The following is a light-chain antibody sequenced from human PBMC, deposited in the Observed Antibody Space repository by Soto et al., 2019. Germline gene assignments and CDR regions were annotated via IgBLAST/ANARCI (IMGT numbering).Light chain of an antibody. CDR2: KAS. J-gene: IGKJ1*01. CDR3: QQYNSYSPNM. Sequence: DIQMTQSPSTLSASVGDRVTITCRASQSISSWLAWYQQKPGKAPKLLIYKASSLESGVPSRFSGSGSGTEFTLTISSLQPDDFATYYCQQYNSYSPNMFGQGTKVEIK. V-gene: IGKV1-5*03. CDR1: QSISSW.